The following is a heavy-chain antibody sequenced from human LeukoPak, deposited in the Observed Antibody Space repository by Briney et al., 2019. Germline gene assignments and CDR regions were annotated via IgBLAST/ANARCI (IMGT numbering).Heavy chain of an antibody. CDR1: GGSISSSSYY. Sequence: SETLSLTCTVSGGSISSSSYYWGWIRQPPGKGLEWIGSIYYSGSTYYNPSLKSRVTISVDTSKNQFSLKLSSVTAADTAVYYCASSVAGTGVYYFDYWGQGTLVTVSS. V-gene: IGHV4-39*01. CDR3: ASSVAGTGVYYFDY. J-gene: IGHJ4*02. CDR2: IYYSGST. D-gene: IGHD6-19*01.